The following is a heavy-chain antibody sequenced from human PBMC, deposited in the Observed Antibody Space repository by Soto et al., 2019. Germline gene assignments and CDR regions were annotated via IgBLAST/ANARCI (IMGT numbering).Heavy chain of an antibody. CDR3: ARGRTYYYGSGSLPYLDY. Sequence: SETLSLTCTVSGGSISSSSYYWGWIRQPPGKGLEWIGSIYYSGSTYYNPSLKSRVTISVDTSKNQFSLKLSSVTAADTAVYYCARGRTYYYGSGSLPYLDYWGQGTLVTVSS. CDR2: IYYSGST. D-gene: IGHD3-10*01. V-gene: IGHV4-39*07. CDR1: GGSISSSSYY. J-gene: IGHJ4*02.